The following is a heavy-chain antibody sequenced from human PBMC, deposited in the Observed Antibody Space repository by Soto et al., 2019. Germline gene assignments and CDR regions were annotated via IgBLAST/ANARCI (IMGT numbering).Heavy chain of an antibody. V-gene: IGHV1-69*12. CDR1: GSIFSRHA. CDR3: ARGGIRWTPMDY. Sequence: QVQLVQSGAEVKKPGSSVKVSCEASGSIFSRHAMSWVRQAPGQGLEWMGGIIPIFASANYGQKFQGRVTITAEESTNTVYMELNRLRSEDTAIYYRARGGIRWTPMDYWGQGTLLTVSS. D-gene: IGHD2-15*01. J-gene: IGHJ4*02. CDR2: IIPIFASA.